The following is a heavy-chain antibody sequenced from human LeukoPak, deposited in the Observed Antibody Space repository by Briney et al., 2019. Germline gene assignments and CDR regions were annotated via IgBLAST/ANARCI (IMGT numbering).Heavy chain of an antibody. V-gene: IGHV3-30*18. CDR2: ISYDGSNK. J-gene: IGHJ5*02. Sequence: GRSLRLSCAASGFTFSSYGMHWVRQAPGKGLEWVAVISYDGSNKYYADSVKGRFTISRDNSKNTLYLQMNSLRAEDTAVYYCAKIPAAMRFWFDPWGQGTLVTVSS. D-gene: IGHD2-2*01. CDR1: GFTFSSYG. CDR3: AKIPAAMRFWFDP.